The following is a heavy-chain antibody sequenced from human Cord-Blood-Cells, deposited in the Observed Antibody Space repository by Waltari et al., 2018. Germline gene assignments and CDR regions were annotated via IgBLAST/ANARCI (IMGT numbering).Heavy chain of an antibody. V-gene: IGHV3-33*01. J-gene: IGHJ3*02. CDR3: ARDYYYGSGSYLGDAFDI. D-gene: IGHD3-10*01. CDR1: GFTFSSYG. Sequence: QVQLVESGGGVVQPGRSLRLSCAASGFTFSSYGMHWVRQAPGKGLEWVAVIWYDGSKKYYADSVKGRFTISRDNSKNTLYLQMNSLRAEDTAVYYCARDYYYGSGSYLGDAFDIWGQGTMVTVSS. CDR2: IWYDGSKK.